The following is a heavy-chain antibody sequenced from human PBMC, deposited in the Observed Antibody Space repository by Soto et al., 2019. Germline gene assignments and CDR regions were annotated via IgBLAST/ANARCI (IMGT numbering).Heavy chain of an antibody. J-gene: IGHJ4*02. D-gene: IGHD2-2*01. CDR3: ARIGNPDASLYFDY. Sequence: QVQLQESGPGLVKPSQTLSLTCTVSGGSISIGVYYWNWIRQHLGKGLEWIGYTYHTGSTYYNPSLESRVTISVDPSKNQFSLKLSSVTAADTAVYYCARIGNPDASLYFDYWGQGTLITVSS. CDR2: TYHTGST. CDR1: GGSISIGVYY. V-gene: IGHV4-31*03.